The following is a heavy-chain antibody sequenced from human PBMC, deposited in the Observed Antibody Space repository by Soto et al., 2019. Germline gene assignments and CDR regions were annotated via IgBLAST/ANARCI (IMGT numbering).Heavy chain of an antibody. V-gene: IGHV1-69*05. Sequence: SVKVSCKASGGTFSSYAISWVRQAPGQGLEWMGWINPIFGSANYAQKFQGRVTMTTDASISTAYMELSRLRSDDTAVYYCFVTTRYYPCCMVFWGQGPTGT. D-gene: IGHD1-26*01. CDR3: FVTTRYYPCCMVF. J-gene: IGHJ6*02. CDR2: INPIFGSA. CDR1: GGTFSSYA.